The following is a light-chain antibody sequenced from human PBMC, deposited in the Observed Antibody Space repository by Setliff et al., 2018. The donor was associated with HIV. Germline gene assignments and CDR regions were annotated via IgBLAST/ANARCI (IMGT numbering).Light chain of an antibody. J-gene: IGLJ3*02. CDR3: ASYAATATGTWV. V-gene: IGLV2-11*01. Sequence: SVLTQPRSVSGSPGQSVTISCTGTSSDVAAYNYVSWYQQHPGKAPKLMIYDVTKRPSGVPARFSGSKSDNTASLTISGLQAEDEATYYCASYAATATGTWVFGGGTKVTV. CDR2: DVT. CDR1: SSDVAAYNY.